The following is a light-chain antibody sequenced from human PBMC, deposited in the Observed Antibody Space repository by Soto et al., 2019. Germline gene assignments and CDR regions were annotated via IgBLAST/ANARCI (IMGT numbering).Light chain of an antibody. CDR3: QQFGGSPKLT. J-gene: IGKJ4*01. CDR1: QTVSSSY. V-gene: IGKV3-20*01. Sequence: ILLTQSPGTLSLSPGQTATLSCRASQTVSSSYLAWYQQRPGQPPRLLIYGASNRATGIPDRFSGSGSGTGFTLTISRLEPEDFAVYYCQQFGGSPKLTFGGGTKVEIK. CDR2: GAS.